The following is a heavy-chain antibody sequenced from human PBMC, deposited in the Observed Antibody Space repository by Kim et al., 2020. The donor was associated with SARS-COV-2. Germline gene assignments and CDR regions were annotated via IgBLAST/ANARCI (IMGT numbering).Heavy chain of an antibody. J-gene: IGHJ4*02. CDR1: RFTFSTHA. Sequence: GGSLRLSCAASRFTFSTHAMHWVRQAPGKGLEWVAMIWADEINKYYADSVKGRFTISRDNSKNTLSLQMNSLRAEDTAMYYCARDPPGSGWAFDYWGQGTLVTVSS. CDR3: ARDPPGSGWAFDY. CDR2: IWADEINK. V-gene: IGHV3-33*01. D-gene: IGHD6-19*01.